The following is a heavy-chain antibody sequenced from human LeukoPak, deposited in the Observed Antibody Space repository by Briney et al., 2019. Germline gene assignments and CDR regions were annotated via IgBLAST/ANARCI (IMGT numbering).Heavy chain of an antibody. CDR1: GFTFSSYG. D-gene: IGHD1-26*01. V-gene: IGHV3-30*02. CDR2: IRYDGSNK. CDR3: AKDTWDEPNFFDY. J-gene: IGHJ4*02. Sequence: GGSLRLSCAASGFTFSSYGMHWVRQAPGKGLEWVAFIRYDGSNKYYADSVKGRFTISRDNSKNTLYLQMNSLRAEDTAVYYCAKDTWDEPNFFDYRGKGTLVTVSS.